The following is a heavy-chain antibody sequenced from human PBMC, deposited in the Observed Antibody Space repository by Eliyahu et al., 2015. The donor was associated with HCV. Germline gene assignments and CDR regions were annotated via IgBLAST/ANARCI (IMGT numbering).Heavy chain of an antibody. J-gene: IGHJ4*02. D-gene: IGHD1-26*01. CDR2: ISYDGSNK. CDR3: ARDGWGIVGATAPFDY. CDR1: GFTFSSYA. Sequence: QVQLVESGGGVVQPGRSLRLSCAASGFTFSSYAMHWVRQAPGKGLEWVAVISYDGSNKYYADSVKFRFTISRDNSKNTLYLQMNSLRAEDTAVYYCARDGWGIVGATAPFDYWGQGTLVTVSS. V-gene: IGHV3-30-3*01.